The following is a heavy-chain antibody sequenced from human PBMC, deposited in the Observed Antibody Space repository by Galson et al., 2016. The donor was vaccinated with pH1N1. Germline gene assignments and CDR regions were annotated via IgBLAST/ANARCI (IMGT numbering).Heavy chain of an antibody. CDR2: IWYDGSNE. CDR3: ARPFYGGQYWGAAFNI. Sequence: PGKGLEWVAAIWYDGSNEYYGDSVKGRLTISRDNSKSTLYLQMNSLRDEDTAVYYCARPFYGGQYWGAAFNIWGQGTMVTVSS. V-gene: IGHV3-33*01. D-gene: IGHD4-23*01. J-gene: IGHJ3*02.